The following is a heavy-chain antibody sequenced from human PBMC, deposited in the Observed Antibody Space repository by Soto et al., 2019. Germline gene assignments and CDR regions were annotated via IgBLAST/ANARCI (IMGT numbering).Heavy chain of an antibody. Sequence: GESLKISCKGSGYSFTSYWIGWVRQMPGKGLEWMGIIYPGDSDTRYSPSFQGQVTISADKSISTAYLQGSSLKASDTAMYYCARPGSGSYYPPYYFDYWGQGTLVTVSS. CDR1: GYSFTSYW. CDR3: ARPGSGSYYPPYYFDY. J-gene: IGHJ4*02. D-gene: IGHD1-26*01. CDR2: IYPGDSDT. V-gene: IGHV5-51*01.